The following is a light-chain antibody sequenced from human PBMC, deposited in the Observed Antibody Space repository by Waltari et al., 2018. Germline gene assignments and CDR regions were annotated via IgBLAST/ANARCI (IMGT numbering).Light chain of an antibody. V-gene: IGLV2-23*02. CDR3: CSYAGNYVWV. J-gene: IGLJ3*02. CDR2: DVS. Sequence: QSALTQPAAVSGSPGQSVTISCTGASRDIGRYDIVSWYLQHPGNAPKLVISDVSKRPSGVSDRFSGSKSGDTASLTISGLQFEDEADYYCCSYAGNYVWVFGGGTRLTVL. CDR1: SRDIGRYDI.